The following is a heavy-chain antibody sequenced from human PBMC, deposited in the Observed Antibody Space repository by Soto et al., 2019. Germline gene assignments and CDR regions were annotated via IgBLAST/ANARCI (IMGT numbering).Heavy chain of an antibody. V-gene: IGHV3-23*01. CDR1: GITFSNFG. J-gene: IGHJ4*02. Sequence: EVQLLESGGGLVQPGGSLRLSCAASGITFSNFGMSWVRQAPGKGLEWVSRIGAGGTTNYADSVKGRFTISRDNSKNTLYLQMNSLRVEDTAVYYCAKREVAGTTYFDYWGQGTLVTVSS. CDR3: AKREVAGTTYFDY. D-gene: IGHD6-19*01. CDR2: IGAGGTT.